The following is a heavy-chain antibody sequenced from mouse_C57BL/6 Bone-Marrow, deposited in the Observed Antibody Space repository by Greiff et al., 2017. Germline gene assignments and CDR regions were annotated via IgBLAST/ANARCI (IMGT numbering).Heavy chain of an antibody. V-gene: IGHV8-8*01. CDR2: IWWDDDK. J-gene: IGHJ1*03. D-gene: IGHD2-1*01. Sequence: QVQLKESGPGILQPSQTLSLTCSFSGFSLSTFGMGVGWIRQPSGKGLEWLALIWWDDDKYYNPALKSRLTISKATSKNQVFLKIANVDTADTATYYSARMRGGNYPTLCWYFDVWGTGTTVTVSS. CDR1: GFSLSTFGMG. CDR3: ARMRGGNYPTLCWYFDV.